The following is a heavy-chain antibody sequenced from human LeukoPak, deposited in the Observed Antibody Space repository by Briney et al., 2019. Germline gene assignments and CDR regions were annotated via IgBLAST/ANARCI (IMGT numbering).Heavy chain of an antibody. Sequence: SETLSLTCTVSGDSISSSSSYWGWIRQPPGKGLEWIGSIYHSGSTYYNPSLKSRVTMSVDTSKNQFSLNLSSVTAADTAVYYCARRFDFVYDYVYHFDSWGQGTLVTVSS. CDR1: GDSISSSSSY. V-gene: IGHV4-39*07. CDR3: ARRFDFVYDYVYHFDS. D-gene: IGHD5/OR15-5a*01. CDR2: IYHSGST. J-gene: IGHJ4*02.